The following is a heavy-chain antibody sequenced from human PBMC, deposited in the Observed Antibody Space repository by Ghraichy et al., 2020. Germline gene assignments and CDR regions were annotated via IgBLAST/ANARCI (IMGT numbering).Heavy chain of an antibody. Sequence: SETPSLTCTVSGGSISSYYWSWIRQPPGKGLEWIGYIYYSGSTNYNPSLKSRVTISVDTSKNQFSLKLSSVTAADTAVYYCARDSSGYTAFDIWGQGTMVTVSS. CDR2: IYYSGST. D-gene: IGHD3-22*01. J-gene: IGHJ3*02. CDR3: ARDSSGYTAFDI. V-gene: IGHV4-59*01. CDR1: GGSISSYY.